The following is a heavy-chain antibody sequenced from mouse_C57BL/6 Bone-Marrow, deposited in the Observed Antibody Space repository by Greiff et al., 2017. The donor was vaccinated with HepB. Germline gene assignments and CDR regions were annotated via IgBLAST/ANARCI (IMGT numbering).Heavy chain of an antibody. CDR1: GYTFTSYG. D-gene: IGHD1-1*01. Sequence: VQLVESGAELARPGASVKLSCKASGYTFTSYGISWVKQRTGQGLEWIGEIYPRSGNTYYNEKFKGKATLTADKSSSTAYMELRSLTSEDSAVYFCADYYGSSAPDWFAYWGQGTLLTVSA. CDR2: IYPRSGNT. J-gene: IGHJ3*01. V-gene: IGHV1-81*01. CDR3: ADYYGSSAPDWFAY.